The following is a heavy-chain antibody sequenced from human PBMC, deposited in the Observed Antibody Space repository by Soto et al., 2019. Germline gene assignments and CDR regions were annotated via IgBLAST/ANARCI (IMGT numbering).Heavy chain of an antibody. CDR3: ATRRDIVVVPAARGGDAFDI. CDR2: IYYSGST. CDR1: GGSISSSSYY. V-gene: IGHV4-39*01. Sequence: QLQLQESGPGLVKPSETLSLTCTVSGGSISSSSYYWGWIRQPPGKGLEWIGSIYYSGSTYYNPSLKSRVTISVDTSKYQFSLKLSSVTAADTAVYYCATRRDIVVVPAARGGDAFDIWGQGTMVTVSS. J-gene: IGHJ3*02. D-gene: IGHD2-2*01.